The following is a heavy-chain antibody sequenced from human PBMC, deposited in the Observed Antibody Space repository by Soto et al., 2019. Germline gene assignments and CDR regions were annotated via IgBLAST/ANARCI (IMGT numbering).Heavy chain of an antibody. CDR1: GGSISSYY. Sequence: SETLSLTCTVSGGSISSYYWSWIRQPPGKGLEWIGYIYYSGSTNYNPSLKSRVTISVDTSKNQFSLKLSSVTAADTAVYYCARHSSRDPYYYYMDVWGKGTTVTVSS. CDR2: IYYSGST. V-gene: IGHV4-59*08. CDR3: ARHSSRDPYYYYMDV. J-gene: IGHJ6*03.